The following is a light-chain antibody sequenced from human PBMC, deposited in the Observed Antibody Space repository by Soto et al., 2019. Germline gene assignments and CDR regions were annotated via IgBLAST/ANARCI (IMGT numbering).Light chain of an antibody. V-gene: IGKV1-12*01. CDR2: AAS. CDR3: QQANSFPIT. CDR1: QGISIW. Sequence: DILMTQSPSSVSASVGDRVTITCRASQGISIWLAWYQQKPGKAPNLLIYAASSLQSGVPSRFSGSGSGTDFTLTISSLQPEDFATYYCQQANSFPITFGQGTRLEIK. J-gene: IGKJ5*01.